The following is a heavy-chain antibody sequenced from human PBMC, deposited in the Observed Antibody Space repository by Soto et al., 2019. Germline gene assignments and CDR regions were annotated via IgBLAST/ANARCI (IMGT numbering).Heavy chain of an antibody. V-gene: IGHV3-30*18. Sequence: GGSLRFSCAASGFTFSSCGWHWVCRAPGRGPGRGPVLSCDGTEEKYADSVEGRATVSRGNSNNTVYLQMNRLRGDDGAFLYCAKGCFDNVNIKHCNRRGQGSLVTISS. J-gene: IGHJ4*01. D-gene: IGHD2-15*01. CDR2: LSCDGTEE. CDR1: GFTFSSCG. CDR3: AKGCFDNVNIKHCNR.